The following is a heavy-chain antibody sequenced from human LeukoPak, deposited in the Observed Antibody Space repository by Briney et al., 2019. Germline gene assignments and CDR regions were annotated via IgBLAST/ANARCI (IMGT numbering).Heavy chain of an antibody. CDR1: GFTFSSYW. J-gene: IGHJ1*01. D-gene: IGHD3-22*01. CDR3: ARAPSEIGGYYPEYFRH. V-gene: IGHV3-74*01. Sequence: RGSLRLSCAASGFTFSSYWMHWVRQAPGKGLVWVSRIKSDGSTNYADSVKGRFTISRDNAKNTVSLQMNSLRAEDTSVYYCARAPSEIGGYYPEYFRHWGQGTLVTVSS. CDR2: IKSDGST.